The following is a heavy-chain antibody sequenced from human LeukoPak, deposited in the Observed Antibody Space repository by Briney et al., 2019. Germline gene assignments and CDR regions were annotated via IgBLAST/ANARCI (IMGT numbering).Heavy chain of an antibody. V-gene: IGHV4-39*01. CDR2: IYYSGST. CDR3: VRHSSSVSPNFIDY. CDR1: GGSISSSSYY. D-gene: IGHD2-2*01. Sequence: SETLSLTCTVSGGSISSSSYYWGGIRQPPGKGLEGIGSIYYSGSTYYNPSLKSRFTISVDTSKNQFSLKLSSVTAADTAVYYCVRHSSSVSPNFIDYRGQGTLVTVSS. J-gene: IGHJ4*02.